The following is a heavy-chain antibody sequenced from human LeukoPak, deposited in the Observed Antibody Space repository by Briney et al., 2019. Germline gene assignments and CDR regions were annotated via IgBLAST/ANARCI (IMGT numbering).Heavy chain of an antibody. CDR1: GGTFSSYA. CDR3: ARGGRGSSWKPYDLDV. J-gene: IGHJ6*03. CDR2: IIPIFGTA. Sequence: GSSVKVSCKASGGTFSSYAISWVRQAPGQGLEWMGGIIPIFGTANYAQKFQGRVTITADESTSTAYMELSSLRSEDTAVYYCARGGRGSSWKPYDLDVWGKGTTVTVSS. V-gene: IGHV1-69*01. D-gene: IGHD6-13*01.